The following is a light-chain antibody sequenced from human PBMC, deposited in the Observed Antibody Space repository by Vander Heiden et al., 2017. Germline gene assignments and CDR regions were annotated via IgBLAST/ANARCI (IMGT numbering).Light chain of an antibody. CDR2: AAS. J-gene: IGKJ4*01. V-gene: IGKV3-20*01. Sequence: EIVLTQSPGSLSLSPGERATLSCRASQSVSSIYLAWYQQKPGQAPRLLIYAASSRATGIPARFSGSGCGTDFTLTISRREPEDFAVYYCQQYGSAPPVTFGGGTKVEIK. CDR1: QSVSSIY. CDR3: QQYGSAPPVT.